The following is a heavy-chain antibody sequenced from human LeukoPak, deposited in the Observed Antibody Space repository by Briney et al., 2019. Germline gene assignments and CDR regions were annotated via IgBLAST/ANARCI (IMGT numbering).Heavy chain of an antibody. D-gene: IGHD5-18*01. Sequence: ASVKVSCKASGYTFTSYGISWVRQAPGQGLEWMGWISAYNGNTNHAQKLQGRVTMTTDTSTSTAYVELRSLRSDDTAVYYCARDSDTAMATYYNYYGMDVWGQGTTVTVSS. V-gene: IGHV1-18*01. CDR1: GYTFTSYG. J-gene: IGHJ6*02. CDR3: ARDSDTAMATYYNYYGMDV. CDR2: ISAYNGNT.